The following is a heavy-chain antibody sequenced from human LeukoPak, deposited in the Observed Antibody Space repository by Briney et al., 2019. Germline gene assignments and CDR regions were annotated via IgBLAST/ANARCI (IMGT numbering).Heavy chain of an antibody. CDR3: ATDNRGGWSGYFDY. CDR1: GFIFSSYG. V-gene: IGHV3-33*07. CDR2: IWHDGSAE. J-gene: IGHJ4*02. D-gene: IGHD6-19*01. Sequence: GGSLRLSCATSGFIFSSYGMYWVRQAPGKGLEWVAVIWHDGSAEFYADSVKGRFSISRDDSKNTVYLQMNSLRAEDTALYYCATDNRGGWSGYFDYWGQGVLVTVSS.